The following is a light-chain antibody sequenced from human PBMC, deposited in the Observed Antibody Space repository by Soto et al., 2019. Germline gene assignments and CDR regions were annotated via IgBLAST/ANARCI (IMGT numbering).Light chain of an antibody. CDR2: EVT. Sequence: QYTLTQPASVSWSPRQSLTISCTGTSSDVGGYNYVSLFQQHPGKAPKLLIYEVTNRPSGVSNRFSGSKSGNTASLTISGLQAEDEADYYCTSYTSSSTLHVLFGGGTKVTVL. J-gene: IGLJ3*02. CDR3: TSYTSSSTLHVL. V-gene: IGLV2-14*01. CDR1: SSDVGGYNY.